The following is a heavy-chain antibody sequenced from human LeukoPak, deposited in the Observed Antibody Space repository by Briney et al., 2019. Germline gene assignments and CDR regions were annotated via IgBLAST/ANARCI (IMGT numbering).Heavy chain of an antibody. V-gene: IGHV1-69*11. D-gene: IGHD3-10*01. Sequence: SVKVSCKASGGTFSSYAISWVRQAPGKGLEWMGWIIPILGTANYAPKFQGRVTITADESPSTVYAELSSLSSEDPALYYCARESGSFVFDYWGQGTLVTVPS. CDR1: GGTFSSYA. CDR3: ARESGSFVFDY. J-gene: IGHJ4*02. CDR2: IIPILGTA.